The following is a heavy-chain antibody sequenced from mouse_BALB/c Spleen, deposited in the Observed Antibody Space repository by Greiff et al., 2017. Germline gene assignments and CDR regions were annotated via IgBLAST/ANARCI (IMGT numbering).Heavy chain of an antibody. CDR1: GYTFTSYW. D-gene: IGHD1-1*01. CDR2: INPSNGRT. CDR3: APLTVVDRPWFAY. V-gene: IGHV1S81*02. Sequence: QVQLQQPGAELVKPGASVKLSCKASGYTFTSYWMHWVKQRPGQGLEWIGEINPSNGRTNYNEKFKSKATLTVDKSSSTAYMQLSSLTSEDSAVYYCAPLTVVDRPWFAYWGQGTLVTVSA. J-gene: IGHJ3*01.